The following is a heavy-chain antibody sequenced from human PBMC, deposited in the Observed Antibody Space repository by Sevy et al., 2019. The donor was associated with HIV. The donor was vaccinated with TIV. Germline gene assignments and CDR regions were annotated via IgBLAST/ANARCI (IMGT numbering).Heavy chain of an antibody. D-gene: IGHD5-12*01. CDR3: ARRAYSGYDLGSKAGAFDY. CDR2: ISYSGST. CDR1: GAFISSATYY. J-gene: IGHJ4*02. Sequence: SETLSLTCSVSGAFISSATYYWTWIRQHPGKGLEWIGDISYSGSTYLNPSLKSRVTISLDTSKNQFSRKVSSVTAADTAIYYRARRAYSGYDLGSKAGAFDYWGQGTLVTVSS. V-gene: IGHV4-31*03.